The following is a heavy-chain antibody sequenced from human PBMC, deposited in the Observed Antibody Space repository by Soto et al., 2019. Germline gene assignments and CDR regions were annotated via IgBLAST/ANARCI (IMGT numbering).Heavy chain of an antibody. J-gene: IGHJ6*04. V-gene: IGHV3-30*18. Sequence: QVQLVESGGGVVQPGRSLRLSCAASGFTFSNYGMHWVRQAPGKGLEWVAIISYDGSKTYDADSVKGRFTISRDNSKNTLYLQMNSLRAEDTAVYYCAKVANFRDDYYYGMDVWGKGTMVTVSS. CDR2: ISYDGSKT. D-gene: IGHD1-7*01. CDR1: GFTFSNYG. CDR3: AKVANFRDDYYYGMDV.